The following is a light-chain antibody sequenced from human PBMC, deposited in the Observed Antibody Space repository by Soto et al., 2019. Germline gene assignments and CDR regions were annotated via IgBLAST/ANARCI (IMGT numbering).Light chain of an antibody. J-gene: IGKJ3*01. V-gene: IGKV2-30*01. CDR3: RQCTHLPFT. Sequence: DVVMTQSPLSLPVTLGQPASMSCRSSQSLVNRDGNTYLSWFQQSPGQSPRRLIYKVSNRDSGVPDRFSGSGSGTDFTLKISRVEAEDVGLYYCRQCTHLPFTFGPGTKVDI. CDR1: QSLVNRDGNTY. CDR2: KVS.